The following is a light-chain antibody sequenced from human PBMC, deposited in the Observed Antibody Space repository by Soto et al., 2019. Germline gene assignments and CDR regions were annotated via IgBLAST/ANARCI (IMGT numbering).Light chain of an antibody. CDR3: QQSYTTPRALT. CDR1: QTISNH. V-gene: IGKV1-39*01. Sequence: DIQMTESPSSLSASVGDRVTITCRASQTISNHLNWYQQQPGKAPKLLIYGASSLQSGVPSRFSGSGSGTDFTLSISSLQPEDFATYYCQQSYTTPRALTFGGGTKVDIK. J-gene: IGKJ4*01. CDR2: GAS.